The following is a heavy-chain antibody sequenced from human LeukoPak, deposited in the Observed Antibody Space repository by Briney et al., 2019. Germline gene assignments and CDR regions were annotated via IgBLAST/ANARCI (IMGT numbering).Heavy chain of an antibody. CDR3: ARRVTSNWFDP. CDR1: GGSISTSSYY. V-gene: IGHV4-39*02. CDR2: PYSRGST. Sequence: SETLSLTCTVSGGSISTSSYYWAWIRQPPGKGLERIASPYSRGSTYYNPSLKSRVTISVDTSRKNHFSLKMSSVTAADTAVYYCARRVTSNWFDPWGQGTLVTVSS. J-gene: IGHJ5*02. D-gene: IGHD2-21*02.